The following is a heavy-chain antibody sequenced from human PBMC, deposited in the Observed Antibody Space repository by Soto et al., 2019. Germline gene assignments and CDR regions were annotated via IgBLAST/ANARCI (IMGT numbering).Heavy chain of an antibody. CDR3: ARDGVSNYDFLTGSSFDY. J-gene: IGHJ4*02. CDR1: GYTFTSYG. V-gene: IGHV1-18*01. Sequence: ASVKVSCKASGYTFTSYGISWVRQAPGQGLEWMGWISAYNGNANYAQKLQGRVTMTTDTSTSTAYMELRSLRSDDTAVYYCARDGVSNYDFLTGSSFDYWGQGTLVTVSS. CDR2: ISAYNGNA. D-gene: IGHD3-9*01.